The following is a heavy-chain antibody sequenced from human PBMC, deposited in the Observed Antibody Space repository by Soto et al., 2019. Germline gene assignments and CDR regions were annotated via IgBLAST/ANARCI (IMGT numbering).Heavy chain of an antibody. CDR3: PRYTVAGLMDV. V-gene: IGHV3-33*01. Sequence: HVQLVESGGGVVQPGRSLRLSCGASGFTFSSYGMHWVRQAPGKGLEWVAVIWYDGSNKYYADSVKGRFTISRDNSKNTLYLQMNSLTAEDTAVYYCPRYTVAGLMDVWGQGTTVTVSS. CDR1: GFTFSSYG. J-gene: IGHJ6*02. CDR2: IWYDGSNK. D-gene: IGHD6-19*01.